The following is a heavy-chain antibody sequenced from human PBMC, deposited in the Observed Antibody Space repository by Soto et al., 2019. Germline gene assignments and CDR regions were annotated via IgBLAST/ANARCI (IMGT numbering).Heavy chain of an antibody. CDR3: ARILGS. CDR2: IKQDGSEK. D-gene: IGHD7-27*01. V-gene: IGHV3-7*01. J-gene: IGHJ5*02. CDR1: GLSISSYW. Sequence: EVLLVESGEGLAQPGGSLRLSCEVSGLSISSYWMNWVRQAPGKGLEWVANIKQDGSEKHYVDSVEGRFSISRDNDKNSLYLQMNNLRADDTAVYYCARILGSWGQGTLVTVSS.